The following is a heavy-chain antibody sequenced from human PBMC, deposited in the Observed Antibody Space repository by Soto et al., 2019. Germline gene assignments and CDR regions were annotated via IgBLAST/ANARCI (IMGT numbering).Heavy chain of an antibody. CDR1: GFTFSSYA. D-gene: IGHD3-3*01. J-gene: IGHJ6*02. CDR3: AKDPQYDFWSGYYNFAMDV. Sequence: GGSLRLSCAAPGFTFSSYAMNWVRQAPGKGLEWVSGIGGSGESTYYPDSVKGRFTISRDNSKNTLYLEMNSLRGEDTAVYYCAKDPQYDFWSGYYNFAMDVWGQGTTVTVSS. CDR2: IGGSGEST. V-gene: IGHV3-23*01.